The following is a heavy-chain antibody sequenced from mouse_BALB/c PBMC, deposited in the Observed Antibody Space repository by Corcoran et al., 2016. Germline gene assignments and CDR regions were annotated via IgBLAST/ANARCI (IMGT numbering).Heavy chain of an antibody. J-gene: IGHJ2*01. Sequence: EVLLQQSGPELVKPGASVKIPCKASGYTFTDYNLDWVKQSHGKSLEWIGDINPNNGGTIFNQKFKDKATLTVDKSSSNAYMELRSLSSEDPAVYYCARREYFGSSPVDYWGQGTTLTVSS. CDR3: ARREYFGSSPVDY. CDR2: INPNNGGT. V-gene: IGHV1-18*01. CDR1: GYTFTDYN. D-gene: IGHD1-1*01.